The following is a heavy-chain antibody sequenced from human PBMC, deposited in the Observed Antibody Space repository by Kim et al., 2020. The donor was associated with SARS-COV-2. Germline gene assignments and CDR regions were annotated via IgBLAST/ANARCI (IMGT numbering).Heavy chain of an antibody. J-gene: IGHJ4*01. CDR3: ARAPTGATANTSYGVDY. CDR1: GFTFSSYD. CDR2: IISNGGNI. D-gene: IGHD2-8*01. V-gene: IGHV3-48*03. Sequence: GGSLRLSCAASGFTFSSYDMHWVRQAPGKGLEWFSGIISNGGNISYAASVRGRFTISRDNAKNSLYLQMNSLRAEDTAIYYCARAPTGATANTSYGVDY.